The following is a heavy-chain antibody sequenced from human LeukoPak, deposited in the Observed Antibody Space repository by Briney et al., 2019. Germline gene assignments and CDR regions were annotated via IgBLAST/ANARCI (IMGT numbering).Heavy chain of an antibody. CDR2: ISYDGTDK. V-gene: IGHV3-30-3*01. Sequence: GGSLRLSCAASGFTFSSYAMHWVRQAPGKGLEWVAVISYDGTDKYYADSVKGRFTISRDNSKNTLYLQMNSLRAEGTAVYYCAREALAVAGFDYWGQGTLVTVSS. D-gene: IGHD6-19*01. J-gene: IGHJ4*02. CDR1: GFTFSSYA. CDR3: AREALAVAGFDY.